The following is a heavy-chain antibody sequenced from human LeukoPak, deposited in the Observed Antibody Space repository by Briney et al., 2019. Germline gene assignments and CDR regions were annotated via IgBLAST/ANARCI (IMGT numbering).Heavy chain of an antibody. V-gene: IGHV4-30-4*01. Sequence: PSETLSLTCTVSNDSISSGDYYWNWIRQPPGKGLEWIGYIFHRGGTSYNPSLRSRILFSVDTSQNQFSLKLNSVTAADTAVYYCVREILYCSGGSCFRGPFDNWGQGTLVTVSA. CDR3: VREILYCSGGSCFRGPFDN. CDR1: NDSISSGDYY. J-gene: IGHJ4*02. CDR2: IFHRGGT. D-gene: IGHD2-15*01.